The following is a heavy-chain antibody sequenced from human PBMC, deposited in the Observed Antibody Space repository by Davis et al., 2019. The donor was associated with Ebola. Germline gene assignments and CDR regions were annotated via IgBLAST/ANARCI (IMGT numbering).Heavy chain of an antibody. CDR1: GFTFSNYA. V-gene: IGHV3-23*01. D-gene: IGHD6-13*01. J-gene: IGHJ6*02. CDR2: ISGSGATT. Sequence: PGGSLRLSCAASGFTFSNYAMSWVRQAPGKGLEWVSGISGSGATTYYADSVKGRFTISRDDSKNTAYLQMDSLKTEDTAVYYCTRQGSSWSYYYYGMDVWGQGTTVTVSS. CDR3: TRQGSSWSYYYYGMDV.